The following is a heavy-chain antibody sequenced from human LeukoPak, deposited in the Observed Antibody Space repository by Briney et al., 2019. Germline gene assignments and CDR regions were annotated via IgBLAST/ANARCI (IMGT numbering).Heavy chain of an antibody. CDR1: GYTFTGYY. CDR3: ATDREVVAAAASDAFDI. D-gene: IGHD6-13*01. V-gene: IGHV1-69*06. Sequence: SVKVSCKASGYTFTGYYMHWVRQAPGQGLEWMGGIIPIFGTAIYAQKFQGRVTMTEDTSTDTAYMELSSLRSEDTAVYYCATDREVVAAAASDAFDIWGQGTMVTVSS. CDR2: IIPIFGTA. J-gene: IGHJ3*02.